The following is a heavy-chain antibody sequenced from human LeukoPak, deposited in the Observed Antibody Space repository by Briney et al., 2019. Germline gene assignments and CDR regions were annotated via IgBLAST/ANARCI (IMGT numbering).Heavy chain of an antibody. V-gene: IGHV3-15*01. CDR3: AKDRASSWPDAFDI. Sequence: PGGSLRLSCAASGFTFSNAWMSWVRQAPGKGLEWVGRIKSKTDGGTTDYAAPVKGRFTISRDDSKNTLYLQMNSLRAEDTAVYYCAKDRASSWPDAFDIWGQGTMVTVSS. J-gene: IGHJ3*02. CDR2: IKSKTDGGTT. D-gene: IGHD6-13*01. CDR1: GFTFSNAW.